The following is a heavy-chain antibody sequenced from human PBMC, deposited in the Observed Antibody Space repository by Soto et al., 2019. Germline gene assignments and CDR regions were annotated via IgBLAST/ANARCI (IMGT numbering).Heavy chain of an antibody. J-gene: IGHJ4*02. CDR1: GYTFNTYF. CDR2: INPSTGST. D-gene: IGHD2-8*01. CDR3: ARGPSTIRALLY. Sequence: ASVKVSCKASGYTFNTYFMHWVRQAPGQGLEWMGVINPSTGSTTYAQKFQGRVTMTRDTPTGTVYMELSSLRSEDTAVFYCARGPSTIRALLYWGQGALVTVSS. V-gene: IGHV1-46*02.